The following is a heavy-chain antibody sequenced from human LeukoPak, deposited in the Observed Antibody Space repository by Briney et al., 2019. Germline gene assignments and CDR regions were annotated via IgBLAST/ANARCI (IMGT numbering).Heavy chain of an antibody. CDR3: ARVRRAGYCSSASCYNNWFDP. Sequence: SVRVSCKASGGTFSSYAISWVRQAPGQGLEWMGGIIPIFGTANYAQKFQGRVTITADESTSTAYMELSSLRSEDTAVYYCARVRRAGYCSSASCYNNWFDPWGQGTLVTVSS. CDR2: IIPIFGTA. D-gene: IGHD2-2*02. V-gene: IGHV1-69*13. J-gene: IGHJ5*02. CDR1: GGTFSSYA.